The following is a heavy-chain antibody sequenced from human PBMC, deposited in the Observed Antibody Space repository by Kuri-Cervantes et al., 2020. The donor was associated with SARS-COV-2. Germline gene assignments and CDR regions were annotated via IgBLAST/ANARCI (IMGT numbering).Heavy chain of an antibody. J-gene: IGHJ6*02. V-gene: IGHV1-3*01. D-gene: IGHD4-17*01. CDR1: GYTFTSYA. Sequence: ASVKVSCKASGYTFTSYAMHWVRQAPGQRLEWMGWINAGNGNTKYSQKFQGRVTITRDTSASTAYMELSSLRSEDTAVYYCARVEECGDSYYYYYGMDVWGQGTTVTVSS. CDR3: ARVEECGDSYYYYYGMDV. CDR2: INAGNGNT.